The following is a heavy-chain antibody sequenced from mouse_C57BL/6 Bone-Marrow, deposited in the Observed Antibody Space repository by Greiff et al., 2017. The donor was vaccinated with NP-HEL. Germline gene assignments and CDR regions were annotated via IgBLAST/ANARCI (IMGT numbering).Heavy chain of an antibody. Sequence: QVQLKQSGPELVKPGASVKISCKASGYAFSSSWMNWVKQRPGKGLEWIGRIYPGDGDTNYNGKFKGKATLTADKSSSTAYMQLSSLTSEDSAVYFCARELRWFAYWGQGTLVTVSA. CDR3: ARELRWFAY. CDR2: IYPGDGDT. J-gene: IGHJ3*01. CDR1: GYAFSSSW. D-gene: IGHD1-1*01. V-gene: IGHV1-82*01.